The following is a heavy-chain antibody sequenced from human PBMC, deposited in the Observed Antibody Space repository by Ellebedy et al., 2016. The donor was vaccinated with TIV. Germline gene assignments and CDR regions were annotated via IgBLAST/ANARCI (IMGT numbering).Heavy chain of an antibody. D-gene: IGHD6-19*01. CDR2: INGEGSST. Sequence: GESLKISCAASDFTFSAYWMHWVRQVPGKGLEWLSYINGEGSSTVYADSVKGRVTISRDNAKNTLYLQMSSLRAEDTAVYYCAGGISVAGTSLGFWGQGTLVTVSS. CDR3: AGGISVAGTSLGF. CDR1: DFTFSAYW. V-gene: IGHV3-74*01. J-gene: IGHJ4*02.